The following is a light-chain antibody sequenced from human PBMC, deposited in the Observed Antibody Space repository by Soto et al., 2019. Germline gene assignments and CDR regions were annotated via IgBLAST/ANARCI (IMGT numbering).Light chain of an antibody. J-gene: IGKJ4*01. CDR2: GAS. CDR3: QQKYSTPPRT. V-gene: IGKV1-39*01. CDR1: QGIKSY. Sequence: DIETTQSPSSLSTSVGYTVTLTCRASQGIKSYLNWYQQKPGQAPKLLIYGASSLQSGVPSRCSGSGSGTDFTLTISSLQPEEYATYYCQQKYSTPPRTFGGGTKVEIK.